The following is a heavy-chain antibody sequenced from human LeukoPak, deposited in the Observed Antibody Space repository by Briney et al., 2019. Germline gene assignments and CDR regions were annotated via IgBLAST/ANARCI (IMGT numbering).Heavy chain of an antibody. CDR2: ISYDGSNK. V-gene: IGHV3-30*18. CDR3: AKDMYSSSWYYFDY. Sequence: GRSLRLSCAASGFTFSSYGMRWVRQAPGKGLEWVAVISYDGSNKYYADSVKGRFTISRDNSKNTLYLQMNSLRAEDTAVYYCAKDMYSSSWYYFDYWGQGTLVTVSS. CDR1: GFTFSSYG. J-gene: IGHJ4*02. D-gene: IGHD6-13*01.